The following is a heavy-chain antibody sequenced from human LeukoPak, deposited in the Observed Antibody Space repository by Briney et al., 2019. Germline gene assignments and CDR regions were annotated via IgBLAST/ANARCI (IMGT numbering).Heavy chain of an antibody. J-gene: IGHJ5*02. V-gene: IGHV4-30-4*01. CDR1: GGSISSGDYY. CDR2: MYYSGST. D-gene: IGHD3-22*01. CDR3: ARPYYYDSRIDP. Sequence: PSETLSLTCTVSGGSISSGDYYWSWIRPPPGKGLERIAYMYYSGSTYYNPSLKSRVTMSADTSKTQLSLKLSSVTAADTAVYYCARPYYYDSRIDPWGQGILVTVSS.